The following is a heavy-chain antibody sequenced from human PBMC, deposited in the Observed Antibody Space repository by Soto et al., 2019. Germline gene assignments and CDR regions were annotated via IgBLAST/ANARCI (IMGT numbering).Heavy chain of an antibody. CDR1: GGSFSGYY. V-gene: IGHV4-34*01. Sequence: SETLSLTCAVYGGSFSGYYWSWIRQPPGKGLEWIGEINHSGSTNYNPSLKSRVTISVDTSKNQFSLKLSSVTAADTAVYYCARGGYPGYYYYYMDVWGKGTTVTVSS. D-gene: IGHD6-13*01. CDR2: INHSGST. CDR3: ARGGYPGYYYYYMDV. J-gene: IGHJ6*03.